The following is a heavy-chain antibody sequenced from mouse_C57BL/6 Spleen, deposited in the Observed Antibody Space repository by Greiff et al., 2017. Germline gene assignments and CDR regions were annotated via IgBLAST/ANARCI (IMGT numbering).Heavy chain of an antibody. V-gene: IGHV5-17*01. D-gene: IGHD4-1*01. J-gene: IGHJ4*01. Sequence: EVKLEESGGGLVKPGGSLKLSCAASGFTFSDYGMHWVRQAPEKGLEWVAYISSGSSTIYYADTVKGRFTISRDNAKNTLFLQMTSLRSEDTAMYYCARPYWDYYAMDYWGQGTSVTVSS. CDR3: ARPYWDYYAMDY. CDR1: GFTFSDYG. CDR2: ISSGSSTI.